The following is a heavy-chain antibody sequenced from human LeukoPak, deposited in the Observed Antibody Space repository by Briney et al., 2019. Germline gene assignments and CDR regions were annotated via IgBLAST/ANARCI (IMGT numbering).Heavy chain of an antibody. D-gene: IGHD6-13*01. CDR2: IKQDGSEK. J-gene: IGHJ4*02. V-gene: IGHV3-7*01. Sequence: GGSLSLSCAASGFTFNTYWMSWVRQAPGKWLEWVANIKQDGSEKYYVDSGKGRFTICRDNAQNSLYLQMNSLRAEDTAMYYCARDSAGNDYWGQGTLVTVSA. CDR3: ARDSAGNDY. CDR1: GFTFNTYW.